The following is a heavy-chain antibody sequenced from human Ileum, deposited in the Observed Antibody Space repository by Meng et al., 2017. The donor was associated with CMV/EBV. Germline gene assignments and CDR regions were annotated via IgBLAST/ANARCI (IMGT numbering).Heavy chain of an antibody. V-gene: IGHV3-53*01. CDR3: ARAPRPTVFRGLDV. Sequence: GGSLRLSCAASGLTVSNNFMTWVRQAPGRGLDWVSTIYSDGETYYADSVKGRFTISRDNFKNTISLEMHSLRAEDTAMYYCARAPRPTVFRGLDVWGRGTTVTVSS. J-gene: IGHJ6*02. CDR2: IYSDGET. CDR1: GLTVSNNF.